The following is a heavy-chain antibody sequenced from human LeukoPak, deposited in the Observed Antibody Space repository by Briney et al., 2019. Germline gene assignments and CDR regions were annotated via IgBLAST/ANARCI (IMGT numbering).Heavy chain of an antibody. J-gene: IGHJ4*02. CDR1: GFTLSNYW. CDR2: ISWNGGST. CDR3: AREGSSSGFFDY. D-gene: IGHD6-19*01. Sequence: PGGSLRLSCAASGFTLSNYWMYWVRQAPGKGLEWVSLISWNGGSTFYGDSVRGRFTISGDNSKNSLYLQMNSMRTEDTALYFCAREGSSSGFFDYWGQGTLVTVSS. V-gene: IGHV3-43*01.